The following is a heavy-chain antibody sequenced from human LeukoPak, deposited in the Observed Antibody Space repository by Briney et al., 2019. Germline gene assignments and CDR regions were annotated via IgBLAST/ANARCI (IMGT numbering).Heavy chain of an antibody. J-gene: IGHJ4*02. D-gene: IGHD2-2*02. CDR3: AALPLGDCSSTSCYIFDY. Sequence: ASVKVSCKASGYTFTGYYMHWVRQAPGQGLEWMGRINPNSGGTNYAQKFQGRVTMTRDTSISTAYMELSRLRSDDTAVYYYAALPLGDCSSTSCYIFDYWGQGTLVTVSS. CDR1: GYTFTGYY. CDR2: INPNSGGT. V-gene: IGHV1-2*06.